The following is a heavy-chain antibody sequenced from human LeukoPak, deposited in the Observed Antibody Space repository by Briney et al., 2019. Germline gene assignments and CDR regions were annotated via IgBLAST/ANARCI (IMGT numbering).Heavy chain of an antibody. CDR2: INSDGSAT. CDR1: GFTFSDYY. Sequence: PGGSLRLSCAASGFTFSDYYMSWIRQVPGKGLVWVSRINSDGSATNYADSVKGRFTISRDNAKNTLYLQMNSLRAEDSAVYYCASLVGGYYPPVEAFDIWGQGTMVTVSS. D-gene: IGHD3-3*01. J-gene: IGHJ3*02. V-gene: IGHV3-74*01. CDR3: ASLVGGYYPPVEAFDI.